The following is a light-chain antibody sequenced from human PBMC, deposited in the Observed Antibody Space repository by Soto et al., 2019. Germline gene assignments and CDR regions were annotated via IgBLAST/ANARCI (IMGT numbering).Light chain of an antibody. Sequence: EIVLTQSPGTLSLSPGERATISFRASQSVSNNYLAWYQQKPGQAPRLLIYGASNRATGIPDRFSGSGSGTDFTLTISRLEPEDFAVYYCQQYGSSGTFGQGTKVDI. CDR3: QQYGSSGT. CDR1: QSVSNNY. CDR2: GAS. V-gene: IGKV3-20*01. J-gene: IGKJ1*01.